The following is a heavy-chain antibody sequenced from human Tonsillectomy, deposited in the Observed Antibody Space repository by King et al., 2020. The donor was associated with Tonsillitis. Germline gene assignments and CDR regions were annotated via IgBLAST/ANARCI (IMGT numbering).Heavy chain of an antibody. CDR3: AGSGATFDY. CDR1: GGSISSGGYY. J-gene: IGHJ4*02. CDR2: VYHSGST. Sequence: VQLQESGPGLVKPSQNLSLTCTVSGGSISSGGYYWRWIRQHPGKGLEWIAYVYHSGSTYYNPPLKSRATISVDTSKNQFSLKVTSVTAADTAVYYCAGSGATFDYWGQGTLVTVSS. V-gene: IGHV4-31*03. D-gene: IGHD2-15*01.